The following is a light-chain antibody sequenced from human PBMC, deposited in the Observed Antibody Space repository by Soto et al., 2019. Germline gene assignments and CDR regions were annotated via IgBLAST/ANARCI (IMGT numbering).Light chain of an antibody. CDR1: QSVNRN. Sequence: EIVMTQSPATLSVSPVERATLSCRASQSVNRNLAWYQQKPGQTPRLLIYDASSRATGIPARFSGSGSGTDFTLTISRLQSEDFAVYYCQQDNHWPLTFGGGTNVEIK. V-gene: IGKV3-15*01. CDR2: DAS. CDR3: QQDNHWPLT. J-gene: IGKJ4*01.